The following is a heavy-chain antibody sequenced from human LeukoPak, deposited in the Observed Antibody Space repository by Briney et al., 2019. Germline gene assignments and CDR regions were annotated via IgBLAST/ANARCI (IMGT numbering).Heavy chain of an antibody. J-gene: IGHJ4*02. D-gene: IGHD6-13*01. Sequence: PSETLSLTCTVSGGSISSYYWSWIRQPPGKGLEWIGYIYYSGSTNYNPSLKSRVTISVDTSKNQFSLKLSSVTAADTAVYYCARSYSSSWYVGYWGQGTLVTVSS. CDR2: IYYSGST. V-gene: IGHV4-59*01. CDR3: ARSYSSSWYVGY. CDR1: GGSISSYY.